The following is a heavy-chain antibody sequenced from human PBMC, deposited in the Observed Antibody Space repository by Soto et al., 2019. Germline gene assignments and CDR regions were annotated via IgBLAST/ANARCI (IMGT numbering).Heavy chain of an antibody. Sequence: GGSLRLSCAASGFTFSSYGMHWVRQAPGKGLEWVAVIWYDGSNKYYADSVKGRFTISRDNSKNTLYLQMNSLRAEDTAVYYCARGVVPAAMFYPYFDYWGQGTLVTVSS. V-gene: IGHV3-33*01. CDR2: IWYDGSNK. J-gene: IGHJ4*02. D-gene: IGHD2-2*01. CDR1: GFTFSSYG. CDR3: ARGVVPAAMFYPYFDY.